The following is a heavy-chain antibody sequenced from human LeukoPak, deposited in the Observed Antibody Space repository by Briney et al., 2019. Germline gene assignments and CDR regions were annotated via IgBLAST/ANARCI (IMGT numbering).Heavy chain of an antibody. CDR2: IYHSGSA. Sequence: SETLSLTCAVSGGSISSADFYWCWIRHHPRKGLEWIGFIYHSGSAYYNPALKSRVSISINTSKTQFSLTLNAVTAADTAVYYCARGSGFFDYWGQGTLVTVSS. D-gene: IGHD6-25*01. V-gene: IGHV4-31*11. CDR1: GGSISSADFY. J-gene: IGHJ4*02. CDR3: ARGSGFFDY.